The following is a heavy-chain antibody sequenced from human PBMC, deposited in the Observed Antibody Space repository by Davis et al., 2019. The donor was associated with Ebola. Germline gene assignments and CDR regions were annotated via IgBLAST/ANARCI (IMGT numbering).Heavy chain of an antibody. V-gene: IGHV3-30*18. D-gene: IGHD3-22*01. CDR3: AKDPARRESSGY. J-gene: IGHJ4*02. CDR2: ISYDGSNK. CDR1: GFTFSSYG. Sequence: GGSLRLSCAASGFTFSSYGMHWVRQAPGKWLEWVAVISYDGSNKYYADSVKGRFTISRDNSKNTLYLQMNSLRAEDTAVYYCAKDPARRESSGYWGQGTLVTVSS.